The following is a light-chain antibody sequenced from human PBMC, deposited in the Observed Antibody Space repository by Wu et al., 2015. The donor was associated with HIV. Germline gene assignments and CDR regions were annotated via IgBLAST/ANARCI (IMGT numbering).Light chain of an antibody. J-gene: IGKJ3*01. Sequence: EIVLTQAPGTLSLSAGERVTLSCKASQSVSSNLAWYQQKPGQAPRLLIYAASTRAAGIPARFSGSGSGTEFTLTINSMQSGDYAVYYCQQYNTWPLFGPGTKVDIK. V-gene: IGKV3-15*01. CDR1: QSVSSN. CDR2: AAS. CDR3: QQYNTWPL.